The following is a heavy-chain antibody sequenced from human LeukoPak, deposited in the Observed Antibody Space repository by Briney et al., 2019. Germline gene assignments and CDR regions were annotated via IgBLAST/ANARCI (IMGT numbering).Heavy chain of an antibody. CDR1: GFTFSSYA. J-gene: IGHJ3*02. Sequence: PGGSLRLSCTASGFTFSSYAMNWVRQAPGKGLEWVSGIGAGGTFTYYADSVKGRFTISRDNFKNTLYLQMNSLRAEDTALYHCAKDPNGDYIGAFDMWGQGTMVTVSS. CDR3: AKDPNGDYIGAFDM. V-gene: IGHV3-23*01. CDR2: IGAGGTFT. D-gene: IGHD4-17*01.